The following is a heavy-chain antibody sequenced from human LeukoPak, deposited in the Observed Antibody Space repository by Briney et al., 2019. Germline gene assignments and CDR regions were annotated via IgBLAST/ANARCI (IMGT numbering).Heavy chain of an antibody. CDR3: ARDYGGSSPFDY. D-gene: IGHD4-23*01. Sequence: GGSLRLSCAASGFIFSSYEMHLVRQAPGKGLEWVSYISSSDTTIYYADSLKGRFTISRDNAKNSLYLQMNSLRAEDTAVYYCARDYGGSSPFDYWGQGTLVTVSS. CDR2: ISSSDTTI. CDR1: GFIFSSYE. V-gene: IGHV3-48*03. J-gene: IGHJ4*02.